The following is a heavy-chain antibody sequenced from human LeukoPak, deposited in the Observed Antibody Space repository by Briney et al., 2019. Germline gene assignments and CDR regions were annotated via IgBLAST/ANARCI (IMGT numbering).Heavy chain of an antibody. CDR2: INPSGGIT. J-gene: IGHJ4*02. V-gene: IGHV1-46*01. D-gene: IGHD3-9*01. CDR1: GYTFTGYY. CDR3: ATQYYDILTGYYEDY. Sequence: ASVKVSCKASGYTFTGYYLHWVRQAPGQGLEWMGIINPSGGITNYAQKFQGRVTMTRDMSISTAYMELSRLRSDDTAVYYCATQYYDILTGYYEDYWGQGTLVTVSS.